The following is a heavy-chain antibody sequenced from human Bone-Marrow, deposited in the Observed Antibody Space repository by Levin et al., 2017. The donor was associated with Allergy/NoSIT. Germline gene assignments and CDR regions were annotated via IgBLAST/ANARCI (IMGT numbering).Heavy chain of an antibody. CDR1: GFTFNNYW. CDR3: ATAVRRIAFDY. J-gene: IGHJ4*02. V-gene: IGHV3-7*01. Sequence: PGGSLRLSCAAFGFTFNNYWMRWVRQTPGKGLESVANIKNDGSETYYVDSVKGRFTISRDNARNSLHLQMNSLRAEDTAVYYCATAVRRIAFDYWGQGTLVTVSS. CDR2: IKNDGSET. D-gene: IGHD2-15*01.